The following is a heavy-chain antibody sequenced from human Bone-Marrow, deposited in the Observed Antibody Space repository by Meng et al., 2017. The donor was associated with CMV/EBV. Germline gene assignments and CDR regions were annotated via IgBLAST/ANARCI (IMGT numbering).Heavy chain of an antibody. V-gene: IGHV3-30*02. CDR2: IRYDGSNK. J-gene: IGHJ6*02. CDR1: GFTFSSYG. Sequence: GESLKISCAASGFTFSSYGMHWVRQAPGKGLEWVAFIRYDGSNKYYADSVKGRFTISRDNSKNTLYLQMNSLRAEDTAVYYCARAPVVPAADTYYYYGMDVWGQGTTATVSS. D-gene: IGHD2-2*01. CDR3: ARAPVVPAADTYYYYGMDV.